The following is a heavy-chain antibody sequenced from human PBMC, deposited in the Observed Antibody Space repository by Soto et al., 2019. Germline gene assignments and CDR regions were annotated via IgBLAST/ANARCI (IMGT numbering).Heavy chain of an antibody. V-gene: IGHV3-21*01. Sequence: GGSLRLSCAASGFTFSSYSMNWVRQAPGKGLEWVSSISSSSSYIYYADSVKGRFTISRDNAKNSLYLQMNSLRAEDTAVYYCARDKGASTTATPNGFDPWGQGTLVTVSS. J-gene: IGHJ5*02. CDR1: GFTFSSYS. CDR2: ISSSSSYI. CDR3: ARDKGASTTATPNGFDP. D-gene: IGHD2-15*01.